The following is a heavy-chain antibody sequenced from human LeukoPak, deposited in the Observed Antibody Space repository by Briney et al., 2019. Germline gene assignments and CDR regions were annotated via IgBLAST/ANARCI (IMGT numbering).Heavy chain of an antibody. D-gene: IGHD6-19*01. CDR1: GYTFTSYA. Sequence: ASVKVSCKASGYTFTSYAMHWVRQAPGQRLEWMGWINAGNGNTKYSQEFQGRVTITADKSTSTAYMELRSLRSDDTAVYYCARDRKGFGSGWYSDFDYWGQGTLVTVSS. CDR3: ARDRKGFGSGWYSDFDY. J-gene: IGHJ4*02. CDR2: INAGNGNT. V-gene: IGHV1-3*01.